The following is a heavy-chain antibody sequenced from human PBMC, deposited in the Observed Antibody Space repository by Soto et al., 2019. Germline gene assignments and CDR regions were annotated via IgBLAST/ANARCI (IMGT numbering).Heavy chain of an antibody. CDR1: GGSFSGYS. CDR3: ARAAWPGTQIVVTPATADYFDY. J-gene: IGHJ4*02. Sequence: SETLSLTCPVYGGSFSGYSWTWIRQSPGKGLRWIGEVNHRGGANYSPSLQNRVTISLDTSKNQFSLRLRSLTAADTAVYFCARAAWPGTQIVVTPATADYFDYWGQGTPVTVSS. CDR2: VNHRGGA. V-gene: IGHV4-34*01. D-gene: IGHD2-15*01.